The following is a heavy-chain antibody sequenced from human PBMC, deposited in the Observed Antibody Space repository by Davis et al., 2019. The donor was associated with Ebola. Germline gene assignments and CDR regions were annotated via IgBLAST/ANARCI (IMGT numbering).Heavy chain of an antibody. CDR2: INTGNGVT. D-gene: IGHD1-26*01. J-gene: IGHJ4*02. CDR3: VRERVGTGNVDL. V-gene: IGHV1-3*04. Sequence: ASVKVSCKASGYTFTTYGVHWVRQAPGQALEWLGWINTGNGVTVYSKSLEGRLTLSGDTFANTAYMELSGLRSEDTAVYYCVRERVGTGNVDLWGQGTLVSVPS. CDR1: GYTFTTYG.